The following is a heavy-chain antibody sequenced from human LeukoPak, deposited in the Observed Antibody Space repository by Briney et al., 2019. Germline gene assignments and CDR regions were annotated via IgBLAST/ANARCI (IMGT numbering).Heavy chain of an antibody. J-gene: IGHJ4*02. D-gene: IGHD2-8*01. CDR2: IYYSGST. V-gene: IGHV4-30-4*01. CDR3: ARGVRVYYLDY. Sequence: PSETLSLTCTVSGGSISSYYWSWIRQPPGKGLEWIGYIYYSGSTYYNPSLKSRVTISVDTSKNQFSLKLSSVTAADTAVYYCARGVRVYYLDYWGQGTLVTVSS. CDR1: GGSISSYY.